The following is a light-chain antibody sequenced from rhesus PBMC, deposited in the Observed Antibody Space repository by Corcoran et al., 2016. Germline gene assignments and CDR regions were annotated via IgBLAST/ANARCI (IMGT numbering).Light chain of an antibody. V-gene: IGKV1-33*02. CDR3: PQHNSYPFT. CDR1: QGISKY. Sequence: DIQMTQSPSSLSASVGDTVTITCQASQGISKYLAWYQQKPGKAPKLLIYDAYNLQSGVPSRFSGSGSWTEFTLTISSLQPADFATYYCPQHNSYPFTFGPGTKLDIK. CDR2: DAY. J-gene: IGKJ3*01.